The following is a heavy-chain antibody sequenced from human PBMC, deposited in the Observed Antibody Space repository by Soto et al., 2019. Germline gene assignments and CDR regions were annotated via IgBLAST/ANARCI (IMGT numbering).Heavy chain of an antibody. CDR3: ARLFYGDYDGGAFDI. CDR2: IYYSGST. Sequence: QVQLQESGPGLVKPSETLSLTCTVSGGSISSYYWSWIRQPPGKGLEWIGYIYYSGSTNYNPSLKSRVTISVDTSKNRFSLMLSSVTAADTAVYYCARLFYGDYDGGAFDIWGQGSMVTVSS. CDR1: GGSISSYY. D-gene: IGHD4-17*01. V-gene: IGHV4-59*08. J-gene: IGHJ3*02.